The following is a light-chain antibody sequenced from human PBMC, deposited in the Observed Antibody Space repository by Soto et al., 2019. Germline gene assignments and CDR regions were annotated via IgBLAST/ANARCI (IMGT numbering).Light chain of an antibody. CDR1: SSNIGSNT. J-gene: IGLJ3*02. CDR3: APWEGGLDGWV. CDR2: GNN. V-gene: IGLV1-44*01. Sequence: QSVVTQPPSASGTPGQRVTISCSGSSSNIGSNTVNWYQQLPGTAPKLLIYGNNQRPSGVPDRFSGSKSGTSASLAITGLQSEDEGDYYCAPWEGGLDGWVFGGGTKLTVL.